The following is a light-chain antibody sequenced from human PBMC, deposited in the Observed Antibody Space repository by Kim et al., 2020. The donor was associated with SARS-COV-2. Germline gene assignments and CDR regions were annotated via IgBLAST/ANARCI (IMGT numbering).Light chain of an antibody. CDR2: DAS. V-gene: IGKV1-5*01. CDR1: QSISSW. CDR3: QQYNSYWT. J-gene: IGKJ1*01. Sequence: SASVGDRVNITCRASQSISSWLAWYQQKPGKAPKLLIYDASSLESGVPSRFSGSGSGTEFTLTISSLQPDDFATYYCQQYNSYWTFGQGTKVEIK.